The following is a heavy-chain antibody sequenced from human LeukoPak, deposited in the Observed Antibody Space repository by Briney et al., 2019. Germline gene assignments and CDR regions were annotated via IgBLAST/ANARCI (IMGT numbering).Heavy chain of an antibody. D-gene: IGHD3-22*01. CDR3: AKAPGYYYDSSGHLSYFDY. J-gene: IGHJ4*02. CDR2: ISWNSGSI. CDR1: GFTFDDYA. Sequence: PGGSLRLSCAASGFTFDDYAMHWVRQAPGKGLEWVSGISWNSGSIGYADSVKGRFTISRDNAKNSLYLQMNSLRAEDTALYYCAKAPGYYYDSSGHLSYFDYWGQGTLVTVSS. V-gene: IGHV3-9*01.